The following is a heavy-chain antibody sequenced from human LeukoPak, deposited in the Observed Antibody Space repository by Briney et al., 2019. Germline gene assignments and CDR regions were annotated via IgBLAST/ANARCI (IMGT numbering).Heavy chain of an antibody. Sequence: SETLSLTCTVSGGSISNYYWSWIRQPPGKGLEWIGYIYQSGSTDYNPSLKSRVTISVDTSKNQFSLKLSSVTAADTAVYYCARVRTATYDFWSGYRYFDYWGQGTLVTVSS. CDR1: GGSISNYY. V-gene: IGHV4-59*01. CDR2: IYQSGST. J-gene: IGHJ4*02. CDR3: ARVRTATYDFWSGYRYFDY. D-gene: IGHD3-3*01.